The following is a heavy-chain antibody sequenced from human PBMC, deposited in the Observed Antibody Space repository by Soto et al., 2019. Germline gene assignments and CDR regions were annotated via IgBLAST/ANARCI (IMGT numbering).Heavy chain of an antibody. J-gene: IGHJ6*02. CDR2: IYYSGST. CDR1: GGSISSGDYY. CDR3: ARASASAYYYYYYGMDV. Sequence: SETLSLTCTVSGGSISSGDYYWSWIRQPPGKGLEWIGYIYYSGSTYYNPSLKSRVTISVDTSKNQFSLKLSSVTAADTAVYYCARASASAYYYYYYGMDVWGQGTTVTSP. V-gene: IGHV4-30-4*01.